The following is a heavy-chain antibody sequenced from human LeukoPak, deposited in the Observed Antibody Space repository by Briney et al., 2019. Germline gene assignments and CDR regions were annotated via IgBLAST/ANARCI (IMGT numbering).Heavy chain of an antibody. CDR1: GFTFSSYW. V-gene: IGHV3-21*01. CDR3: ARHVVAVGFDY. Sequence: GGSLRLSCAGSGFTFSSYWMHWVRQAPGKGLEWVSSITSSGSYIYYADSVMGRFTISRDNTNNSLYLQMNSLRAEDTAVYYCARHVVAVGFDYWGQGTLVTVSS. D-gene: IGHD3-22*01. J-gene: IGHJ4*02. CDR2: ITSSGSYI.